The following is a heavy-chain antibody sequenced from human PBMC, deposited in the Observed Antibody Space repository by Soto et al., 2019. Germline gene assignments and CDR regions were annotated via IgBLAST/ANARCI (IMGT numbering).Heavy chain of an antibody. CDR2: INTYTQNT. J-gene: IGHJ4*02. Sequence: QVQLVQSGAELKKPGASMKVSCKASGYTFTSFGITWVRQAPGQGLEWMGWINTYTQNTKYAHNFQGRVTMTTDTSTTTSYMELRSLRSDDTPVYYCGRASSGSGWSFDFWGQGSLVTVSS. CDR1: GYTFTSFG. D-gene: IGHD6-19*01. V-gene: IGHV1-18*04. CDR3: GRASSGSGWSFDF.